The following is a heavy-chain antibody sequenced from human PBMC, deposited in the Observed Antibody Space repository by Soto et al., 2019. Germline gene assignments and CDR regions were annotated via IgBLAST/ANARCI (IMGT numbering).Heavy chain of an antibody. V-gene: IGHV3-11*04. J-gene: IGHJ3*02. CDR2: MSGSGSSE. CDR1: GFTFSDHY. Sequence: PGGSLRLSCAASGFTFSDHYMAWIRQAPGKGLEIVAHMSGSGSSEDYGDSVKGRFSIFRENSKNLLFLQMNSLRVEDTAVYYCARDFAVWSGRYTWRDAFDIWGQGTMVTVSS. D-gene: IGHD3-3*01. CDR3: ARDFAVWSGRYTWRDAFDI.